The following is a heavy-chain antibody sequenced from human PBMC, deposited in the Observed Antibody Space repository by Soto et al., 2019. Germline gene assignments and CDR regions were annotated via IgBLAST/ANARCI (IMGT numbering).Heavy chain of an antibody. CDR1: GGSISSGGYY. V-gene: IGHV4-31*03. Sequence: PSETLSLTCTLSGGSISSGGYYWSWIRQHPGKGLEWIGYIYYSGSTYYNPSLKSRVTISVDTSKNQFSLKLSSVTAADTAVYYCARDRRYCSSTSCPSYYYGMDVWGQGTTVTVSS. D-gene: IGHD2-2*01. J-gene: IGHJ6*02. CDR2: IYYSGST. CDR3: ARDRRYCSSTSCPSYYYGMDV.